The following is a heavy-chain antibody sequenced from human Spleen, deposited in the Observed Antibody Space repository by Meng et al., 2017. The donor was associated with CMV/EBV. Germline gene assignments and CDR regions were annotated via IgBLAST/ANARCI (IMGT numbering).Heavy chain of an antibody. D-gene: IGHD6-6*01. Sequence: CAASGFTFSSYYMSWIRQAPGKGLEWVSYISGSDNIIYYADSVKGRFTISRDNANKTLYLQMNSLRAEDTALYYCARSKVYSGSSVDYWGQGTLVTVSS. CDR3: ARSKVYSGSSVDY. J-gene: IGHJ4*02. CDR2: ISGSDNII. V-gene: IGHV3-11*04. CDR1: GFTFSSYY.